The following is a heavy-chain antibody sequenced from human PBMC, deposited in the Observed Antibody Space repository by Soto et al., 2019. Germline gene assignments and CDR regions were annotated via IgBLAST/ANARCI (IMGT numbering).Heavy chain of an antibody. V-gene: IGHV3-9*01. J-gene: IGHJ6*03. Sequence: GGSLRLSCAASGFTFDDYAMHWVRQAPGKGLEWVSGISWNSGSIGYADSVKGRFTISRDNAKNSLYLQMNSLRAEDTALYYCAKMAPFNGDYDYYYMDVWGKGTTVTVSS. CDR3: AKMAPFNGDYDYYYMDV. CDR1: GFTFDDYA. CDR2: ISWNSGSI. D-gene: IGHD4-17*01.